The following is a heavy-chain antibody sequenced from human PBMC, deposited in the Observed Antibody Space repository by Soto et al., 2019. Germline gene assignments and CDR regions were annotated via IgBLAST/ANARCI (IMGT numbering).Heavy chain of an antibody. J-gene: IGHJ4*02. Sequence: GGSLRLSCAASGFTFSSYSMQWVRQAPGKGLEWVAVVSNDGRVEYYADSLKGRFSISRDNSKDSVYLVMDNLTTDDTAVYYCAREVGTTFRLDYWGQGTLVTVSS. CDR2: VSNDGRVE. V-gene: IGHV3-30-3*01. D-gene: IGHD1-26*01. CDR3: AREVGTTFRLDY. CDR1: GFTFSSYS.